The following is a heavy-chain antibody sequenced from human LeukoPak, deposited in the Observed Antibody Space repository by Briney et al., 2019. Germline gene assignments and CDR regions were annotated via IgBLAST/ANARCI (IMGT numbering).Heavy chain of an antibody. Sequence: GESLRLSCAASGFTFSGFGMHWVRQAPGKGLEWVAVIWYDGSNKYYADSVKGRFTTSRDNPKSTLYVQMNSLRAEDTAVYYCARGRGADYGGNSGYFDYWGQGTLVTVSS. J-gene: IGHJ4*02. D-gene: IGHD4-23*01. V-gene: IGHV3-33*01. CDR3: ARGRGADYGGNSGYFDY. CDR2: IWYDGSNK. CDR1: GFTFSGFG.